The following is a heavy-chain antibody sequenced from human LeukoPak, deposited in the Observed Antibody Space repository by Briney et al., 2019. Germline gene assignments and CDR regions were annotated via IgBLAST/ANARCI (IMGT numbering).Heavy chain of an antibody. Sequence: GGSLRLSCAASGFTFSSYWMSWVRQAPGKGLEWVANIKQDGSEKYYVDSVKDRFTISRDNAKNSLYLQMNSLRAEDTAVYYCARDSSSWYHYFDYWGQGTLVTVSS. CDR1: GFTFSSYW. J-gene: IGHJ4*02. V-gene: IGHV3-7*01. CDR2: IKQDGSEK. D-gene: IGHD6-13*01. CDR3: ARDSSSWYHYFDY.